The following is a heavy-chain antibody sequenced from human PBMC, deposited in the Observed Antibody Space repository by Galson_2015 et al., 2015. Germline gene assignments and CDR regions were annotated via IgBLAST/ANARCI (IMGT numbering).Heavy chain of an antibody. Sequence: SLRLSCAASGFTFDDHYMTWIRQAPGKGLEWVSYISSSGTYTNYADSVRGRFTISRDRANNSLYLQMNSLRAEDTAVYYCARVLYGSGSYSIGPTPDYWGQGTLVTVSS. CDR2: ISSSGTYT. D-gene: IGHD3-10*01. J-gene: IGHJ4*02. CDR3: ARVLYGSGSYSIGPTPDY. CDR1: GFTFDDHY. V-gene: IGHV3-11*06.